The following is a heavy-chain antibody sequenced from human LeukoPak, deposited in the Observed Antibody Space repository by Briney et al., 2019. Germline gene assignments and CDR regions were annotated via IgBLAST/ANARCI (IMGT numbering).Heavy chain of an antibody. D-gene: IGHD2-2*01. V-gene: IGHV4-61*02. J-gene: IGHJ6*03. Sequence: PSETLSLTCTVSGGSISSGSYYWTWIRQPAGKGLEWIGRMYTSGSTNYNPSLKSRVTMSIDTSKNQFSLKLSSVTAADTAVYYCARDTRYCSSTSCYGGGFYYYYYYMDVWGKGTTVTISS. CDR1: GGSISSGSYY. CDR2: MYTSGST. CDR3: ARDTRYCSSTSCYGGGFYYYYYYMDV.